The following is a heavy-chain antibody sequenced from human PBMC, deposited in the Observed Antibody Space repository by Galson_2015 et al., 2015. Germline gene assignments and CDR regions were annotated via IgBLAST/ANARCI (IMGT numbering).Heavy chain of an antibody. CDR3: AREGYGSSDYAFDM. V-gene: IGHV4-59*01. Sequence: ETMSLTCPVAGASISSKYWSWIQPPPERVLEVIGNIYYTGSTNSNPSLKSRVTISLDTSKNQFSLKLSSVTAADSAVYYCAREGYGSSDYAFDMWGQGTTVTISS. D-gene: IGHD6-19*01. J-gene: IGHJ3*02. CDR1: GASISSKY. CDR2: IYYTGST.